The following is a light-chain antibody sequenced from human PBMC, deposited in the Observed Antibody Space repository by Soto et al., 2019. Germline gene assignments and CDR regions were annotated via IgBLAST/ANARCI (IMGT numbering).Light chain of an antibody. CDR3: ISYTSSSTVV. Sequence: QSVLTQPASVSGSPGQSITISCTGTSSDVGGYNYVSWYQQHPGKAPKLMIYDVSNRPSGVSNRFSGSKSGNTASLTISGLQAEDEADYYCISYTSSSTVVFGGGTK. J-gene: IGLJ2*01. CDR1: SSDVGGYNY. CDR2: DVS. V-gene: IGLV2-14*01.